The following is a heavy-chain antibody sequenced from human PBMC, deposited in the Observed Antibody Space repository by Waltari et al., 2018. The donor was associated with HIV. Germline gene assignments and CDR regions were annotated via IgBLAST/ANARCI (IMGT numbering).Heavy chain of an antibody. D-gene: IGHD3-22*01. Sequence: QVQLVESGGGLVKPGGSLRLSCAASGFTFSDYSITWIRQAPGKGLEWISYISNSGDIIYYADSVKGRFTISRDNAKNSLYLQMNSLRAEDTAVYYCARDRWYYFDTSDYFYDYWGQGTLVTVSS. CDR2: ISNSGDII. CDR3: ARDRWYYFDTSDYFYDY. CDR1: GFTFSDYS. V-gene: IGHV3-11*01. J-gene: IGHJ4*02.